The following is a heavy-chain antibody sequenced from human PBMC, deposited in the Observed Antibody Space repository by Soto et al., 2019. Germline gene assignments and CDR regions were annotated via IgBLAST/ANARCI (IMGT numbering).Heavy chain of an antibody. CDR1: GFTFSRYG. Sequence: GGSLRLSCAASGFTFSRYGMNWVRQAPGKGLEWVSAISGSGGATYYADSVKGRFTISRDNSKNTMYLQMNSLRAEDTAIYYCAKDKGAELFLGYYDYWGQGTLVTVSS. D-gene: IGHD1-26*01. J-gene: IGHJ4*02. CDR2: ISGSGGAT. CDR3: AKDKGAELFLGYYDY. V-gene: IGHV3-23*01.